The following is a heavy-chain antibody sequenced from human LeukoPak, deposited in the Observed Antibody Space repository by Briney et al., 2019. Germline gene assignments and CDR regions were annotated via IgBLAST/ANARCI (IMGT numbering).Heavy chain of an antibody. V-gene: IGHV3-48*03. Sequence: GGSLRLSCAPSGFTFSSYEMNWVRQAPGKGLEWVSYISSSGSNRHYADSVWGRFTISRDNAKNSLYLQMNSLRDEDTAVYYCTSGVAVAGLFDYWGQGALVSVSS. J-gene: IGHJ4*02. CDR1: GFTFSSYE. D-gene: IGHD6-19*01. CDR2: ISSSGSNR. CDR3: TSGVAVAGLFDY.